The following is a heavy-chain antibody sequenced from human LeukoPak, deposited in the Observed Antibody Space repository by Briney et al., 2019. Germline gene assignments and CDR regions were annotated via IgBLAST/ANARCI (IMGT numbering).Heavy chain of an antibody. CDR1: GGSISSYY. J-gene: IGHJ4*02. CDR3: ARRMGSSWTFDY. V-gene: IGHV4-59*01. Sequence: SETLSLTCTVSGGSISSYYWSWIRQPPGKELGWIGYVFYSGSTNYNPSLKSRVTISVDTSKNQFSLKLSSVTAADTAVYYCARRMGSSWTFDYWGQGTLVTVSS. D-gene: IGHD6-13*01. CDR2: VFYSGST.